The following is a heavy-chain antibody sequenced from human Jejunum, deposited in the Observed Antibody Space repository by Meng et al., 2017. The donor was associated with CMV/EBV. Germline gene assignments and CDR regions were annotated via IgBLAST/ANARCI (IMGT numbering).Heavy chain of an antibody. CDR3: ARDDHVFDL. CDR1: GFTFGNYW. J-gene: IGHJ2*01. CDR2: LKEDGSES. D-gene: IGHD1-14*01. V-gene: IGHV3-7*04. Sequence: DVQLVGSGGGVVQPWGSLRLSCAVSGFTFGNYWMTWVRQTPGKGLEWVANLKEDGSESQYVDSVKGRFTISRDNPKNSLYLQMNSLRVEDTGVYYCARDDHVFDLWGRGTLVTVSS.